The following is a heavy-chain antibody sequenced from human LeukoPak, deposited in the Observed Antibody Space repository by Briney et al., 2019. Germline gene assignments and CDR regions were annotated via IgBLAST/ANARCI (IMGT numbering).Heavy chain of an antibody. CDR2: IYYSGST. J-gene: IGHJ4*02. D-gene: IGHD1-26*01. V-gene: IGHV4-59*01. Sequence: KPSETLSLTCTVSGGSISSYYWSWIRQPPGKGLEWIGYIYYSGSTNYNPSLKSRVTISVDTSKNQSSLKLSSVTAADTAVYYCARDRGLTVGPQVAFDYWGQGTLVTVSS. CDR3: ARDRGLTVGPQVAFDY. CDR1: GGSISSYY.